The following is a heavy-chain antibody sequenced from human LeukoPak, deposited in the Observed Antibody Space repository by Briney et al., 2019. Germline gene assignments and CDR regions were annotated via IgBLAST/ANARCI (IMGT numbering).Heavy chain of an antibody. CDR2: IKQDGSEK. D-gene: IGHD2-15*01. CDR1: GFTFSSYW. J-gene: IGHJ1*01. Sequence: PGGSLRLSCAASGFTFSSYWMSWVRQAPGKGLEGVANIKQDGSEKYYVDSVKGRFTISRDNAKNSLYLQMNSLRAEDTAVYYCARSPRYCSGGTCYSIYFQHWGQGTLVTVPS. CDR3: ARSPRYCSGGTCYSIYFQH. V-gene: IGHV3-7*01.